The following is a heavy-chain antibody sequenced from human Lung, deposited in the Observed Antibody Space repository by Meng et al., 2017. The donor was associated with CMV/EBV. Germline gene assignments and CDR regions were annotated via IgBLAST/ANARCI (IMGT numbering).Heavy chain of an antibody. D-gene: IGHD6-19*01. CDR3: AKGLGTTGWYSPLDS. J-gene: IGHJ4*02. V-gene: IGHV3-23*01. CDR1: GFTFNKYA. Sequence: LSLTXAASGFTFNKYAMTWVRQAPGKGLEWVSIISAVIDNTYYADSVKGRFTLSRDNSMNTLYLQMHSLRAEDTAIYFCAKGLGTTGWYSPLDSWGRGTLVTVSS. CDR2: ISAVIDNT.